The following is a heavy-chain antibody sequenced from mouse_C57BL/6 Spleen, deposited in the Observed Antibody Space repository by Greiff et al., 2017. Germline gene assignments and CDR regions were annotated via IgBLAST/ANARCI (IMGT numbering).Heavy chain of an antibody. CDR1: GYAFSSSW. Sequence: VQLQQSGPELVKPGASVKISCKASGYAFSSSWMNWVKQRPGKGLEWIGRIYPGDGDTNYNGKFKGKATLTADKSSSTAYMQLSSLTSEDSAVYFCASPTMVTTGYYFDYWGQGTTLTVSS. D-gene: IGHD2-2*01. J-gene: IGHJ2*01. V-gene: IGHV1-82*01. CDR2: IYPGDGDT. CDR3: ASPTMVTTGYYFDY.